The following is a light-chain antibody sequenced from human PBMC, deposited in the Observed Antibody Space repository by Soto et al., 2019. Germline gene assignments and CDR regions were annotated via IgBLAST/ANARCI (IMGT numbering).Light chain of an antibody. CDR2: DTS. CDR1: TGAVTSGHY. Sequence: QAVVTQEPSLTVSPGGTVTLTCGSSTGAVTSGHYPYWFQQKSGQAPRTLIYDTSNKHSWTPARFSGSLLGGKAALTLSGAQPEDEADYYCLLSDTPSVVFGGGTKLTVL. CDR3: LLSDTPSVV. J-gene: IGLJ2*01. V-gene: IGLV7-46*01.